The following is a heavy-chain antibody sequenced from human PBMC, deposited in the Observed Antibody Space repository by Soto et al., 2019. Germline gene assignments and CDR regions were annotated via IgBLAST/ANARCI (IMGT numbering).Heavy chain of an antibody. D-gene: IGHD2-15*01. CDR2: IYTRGST. V-gene: IGHV4-4*07. CDR3: ARDLGLGSFSGCSCYQGGFDP. Sequence: SETLSLTCTVSGGSISSYYWSWIRQPAGKGLEWIGRIYTRGSTNYNPSLKSRVTMSVDTSTNQFSLKRSSVTAADTAVSYCARDLGLGSFSGCSCYQGGFDPWGQGTLVAVPS. CDR1: GGSISSYY. J-gene: IGHJ5*02.